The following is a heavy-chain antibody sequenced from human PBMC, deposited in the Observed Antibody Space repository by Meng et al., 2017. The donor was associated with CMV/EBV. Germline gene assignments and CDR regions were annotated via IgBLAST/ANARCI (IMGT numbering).Heavy chain of an antibody. J-gene: IGHJ6*02. CDR3: ARDHVRAGYYNYGMDV. CDR1: GFTFSSYS. CDR2: IYSGGST. D-gene: IGHD1-14*01. V-gene: IGHV3-66*02. Sequence: LSLTCAASGFTFSSYSMNWVRQAPGKGLEWVSVIYSGGSTYYADSVKGRFTISRDNSKNTLYLQMNSLRAEDTAVYYCARDHVRAGYYNYGMDVWGQGTTVTVSS.